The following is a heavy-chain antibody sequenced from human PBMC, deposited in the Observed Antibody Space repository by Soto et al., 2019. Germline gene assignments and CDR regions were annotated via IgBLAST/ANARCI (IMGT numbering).Heavy chain of an antibody. CDR1: GGTFSSYA. J-gene: IGHJ5*02. CDR3: ARGSRIAAAERLGNWFDP. D-gene: IGHD6-13*01. Sequence: QVQLVQSGAEVKKPGSSVKVSCKASGGTFSSYAISWVRQAPGQGLEWMGGIIPIFGTANYAQKFQGRVTVTADDCTSTAYVELSSRISDDTAVYYCARGSRIAAAERLGNWFDPWGQGTLVTISS. CDR2: IIPIFGTA. V-gene: IGHV1-69*12.